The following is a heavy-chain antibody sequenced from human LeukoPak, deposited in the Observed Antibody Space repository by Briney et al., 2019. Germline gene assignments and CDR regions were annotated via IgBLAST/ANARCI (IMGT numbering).Heavy chain of an antibody. D-gene: IGHD5-12*01. CDR3: AKSSSYSGYKGDFDY. V-gene: IGHV3-9*01. CDR2: INWNSGSI. CDR1: GFTLDDYA. J-gene: IGHJ4*02. Sequence: PGGSLRLSCAASGFTLDDYAMHWVRQAPGKGLEWVSGINWNSGSIGYADSVKGRFTISRDNAKNSLYLQMNSLRAEDTALYYCAKSSSYSGYKGDFDYWGQGTLVTVSS.